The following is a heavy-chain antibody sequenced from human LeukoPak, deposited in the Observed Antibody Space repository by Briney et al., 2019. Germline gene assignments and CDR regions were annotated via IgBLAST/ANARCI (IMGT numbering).Heavy chain of an antibody. V-gene: IGHV3-66*01. D-gene: IGHD3-22*01. Sequence: NPGGSLRLSCAASGFTFSSYYMSWVRQAPGKGLEWVSVIYSGGSTYYADSVKGRFTISRDNSKNTLYLQMNSLRTEDTAVYYCARGNYYDSSVGYWGQGTLVTVSS. CDR1: GFTFSSYY. J-gene: IGHJ4*02. CDR3: ARGNYYDSSVGY. CDR2: IYSGGST.